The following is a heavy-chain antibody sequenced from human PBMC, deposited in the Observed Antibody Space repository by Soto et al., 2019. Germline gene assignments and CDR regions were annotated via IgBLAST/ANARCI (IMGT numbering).Heavy chain of an antibody. CDR2: IYWEDDK. J-gene: IGHJ4*02. CDR3: AHTIPARFEY. CDR1: GFSLTASGVG. Sequence: QITLKESGPTLVKPTQTLTLTCTFSGFSLTASGVGVGWIRQPPGKALEWLALIYWEDDKRYSPSLRSRLTIATDTSKNQVVLTLTNVDPVDTVTYYSAHTIPARFEYWGQGPLVTVSS. V-gene: IGHV2-5*02. D-gene: IGHD6-25*01.